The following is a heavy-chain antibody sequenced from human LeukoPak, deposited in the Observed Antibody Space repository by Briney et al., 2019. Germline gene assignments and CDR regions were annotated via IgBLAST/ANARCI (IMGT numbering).Heavy chain of an antibody. V-gene: IGHV3-66*01. CDR3: ARDRVYGSGIRT. Sequence: GGSLRLSCAASGFTFNDYYMSWIRQAPGKGLEWVSVIYTSGRSDYVDSVKGRFNISRDNTKNTVYLQMNNLTVEDTAVYYCARDRVYGSGIRTWGQGTLVTVSS. D-gene: IGHD3-10*01. CDR1: GFTFNDYY. CDR2: IYTSGRS. J-gene: IGHJ4*02.